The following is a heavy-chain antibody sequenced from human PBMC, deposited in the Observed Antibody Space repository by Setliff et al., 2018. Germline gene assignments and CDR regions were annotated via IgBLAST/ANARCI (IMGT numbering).Heavy chain of an antibody. V-gene: IGHV1-18*04. CDR1: GYTFTRYY. D-gene: IGHD2-8*01. J-gene: IGHJ4*02. Sequence: ASVKVSCKASGYTFTRYYMYWVRQAPGQGLEWVGWISPYTGNTYYAPRLQDRVTLTADTSTNTAYMELRSLISDDAAVYYCSRLVRFCTRTTCQRLSGDDFWGQGTLVTVSS. CDR2: ISPYTGNT. CDR3: SRLVRFCTRTTCQRLSGDDF.